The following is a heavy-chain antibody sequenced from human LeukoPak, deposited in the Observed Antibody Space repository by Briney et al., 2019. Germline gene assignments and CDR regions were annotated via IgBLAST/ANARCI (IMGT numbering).Heavy chain of an antibody. CDR3: ARIPAIAGIDY. J-gene: IGHJ4*02. Sequence: GGSLRLSCAAFGFTFSSYNMNWVRQGPGKGLEWVSSISHSSSDIYYADSVKGRFTISRDNAKNSLYLQMNSLRAEDMAVYYCARIPAIAGIDYWGQGTLVTLSS. V-gene: IGHV3-21*01. D-gene: IGHD6-13*01. CDR1: GFTFSSYN. CDR2: ISHSSSDI.